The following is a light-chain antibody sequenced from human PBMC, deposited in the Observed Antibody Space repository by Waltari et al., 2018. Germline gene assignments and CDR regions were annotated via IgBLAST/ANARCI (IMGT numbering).Light chain of an antibody. V-gene: IGKV3-15*01. J-gene: IGKJ5*01. CDR2: GAS. CDR1: QTIRTN. CDR3: QQRGNWPIT. Sequence: ETVMTQSPASLSVSPGERATLSCRASQTIRTNLAWYQHKPGQAPRLLIHGASTRAPGIPARFSGSGSGTEFTLTISSLQSEDSAVYYCQQRGNWPITFGQGTRLEI.